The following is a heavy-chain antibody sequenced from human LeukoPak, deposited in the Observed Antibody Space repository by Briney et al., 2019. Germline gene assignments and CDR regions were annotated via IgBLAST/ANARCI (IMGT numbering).Heavy chain of an antibody. CDR1: GGSITQTNY. CDR2: VNLQGGT. D-gene: IGHD2-2*01. J-gene: IGHJ4*02. Sequence: PSETLSLTCDVSGGSITQTNYWTWVRQPPGKGLEWIGEVNLQGGTNYNPSLLRRVAISVDTSANHVSLQMTSVTAADTAVYYCARDQRYCSSSSCPWEPFDYWGQGTLVTVSS. V-gene: IGHV4-4*02. CDR3: ARDQRYCSSSSCPWEPFDY.